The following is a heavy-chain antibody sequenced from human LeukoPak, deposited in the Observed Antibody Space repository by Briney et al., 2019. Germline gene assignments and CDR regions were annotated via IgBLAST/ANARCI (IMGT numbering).Heavy chain of an antibody. D-gene: IGHD3-10*01. V-gene: IGHV4-61*02. CDR1: GGSISSGSYY. CDR2: IYTSGST. J-gene: IGHJ4*02. Sequence: PSETLSLTCTVSGGSISSGSYYWSWIRQPAGKGLEWIGRIYTSGSTNYNPSLKSRVTISVDTSKNQFSLKLSSVTAADTAVYYCARDRGSWFGESAHDYWGQGTLVTVSS. CDR3: ARDRGSWFGESAHDY.